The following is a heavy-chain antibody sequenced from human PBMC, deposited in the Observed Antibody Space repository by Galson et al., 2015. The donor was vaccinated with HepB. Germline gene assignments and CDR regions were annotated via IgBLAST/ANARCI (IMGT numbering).Heavy chain of an antibody. V-gene: IGHV3-21*01. CDR3: ARDRSLAGLRFFDY. Sequence: SLRLSCAASGFTFSTYSMNWVRQAPGKGLEWVSSISSSSNYIYYADSVKGRFTISRDNAKNSLYLQMNTLRAVDTAVYYCARDRSLAGLRFFDYWGQGTLVTVSS. CDR1: GFTFSTYS. CDR2: ISSSSNYI. D-gene: IGHD6-19*01. J-gene: IGHJ4*02.